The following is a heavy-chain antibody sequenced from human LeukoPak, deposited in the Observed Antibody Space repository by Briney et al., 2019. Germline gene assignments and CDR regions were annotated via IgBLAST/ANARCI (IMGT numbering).Heavy chain of an antibody. D-gene: IGHD2-2*02. J-gene: IGHJ5*02. CDR2: INPNSGGT. Sequence: GASVKVSCKASGYTFTAYYMHWVRQAPGQGLEWMGWINPNSGGTVYAQNFQGRVTMTRDTSISTAYMELNRLRSDDTAVYYCARGPAAIQGGGGDWFDPWGQGTLVTVSS. CDR3: ARGPAAIQGGGGDWFDP. V-gene: IGHV1-2*02. CDR1: GYTFTAYY.